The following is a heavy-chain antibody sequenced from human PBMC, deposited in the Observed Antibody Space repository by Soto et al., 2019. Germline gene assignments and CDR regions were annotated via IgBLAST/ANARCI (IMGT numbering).Heavy chain of an antibody. V-gene: IGHV3-11*01. CDR3: AKDQEGSGSHWLGYNYYGMDV. CDR1: GFTISDYY. Sequence: PGGSLRLSCEASGFTISDYYMSWIRQAPGKGLEWVSDISSVGTTTYYADSVKGRFSISMDNAKNSLYLQMNSLRAEDTAVYFCAKDQEGSGSHWLGYNYYGMDVWGQGTTVTVSS. D-gene: IGHD3-10*01. CDR2: ISSVGTTT. J-gene: IGHJ6*02.